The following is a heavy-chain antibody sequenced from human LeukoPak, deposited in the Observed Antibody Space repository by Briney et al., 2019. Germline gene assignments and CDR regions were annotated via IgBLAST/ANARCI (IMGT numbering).Heavy chain of an antibody. CDR3: AREYYYGSGSYYKGSLYRKTNWFDP. J-gene: IGHJ5*02. Sequence: SETLSLTCTVSGGSISSSSYYWSWIRQPPGKGLEWIGEINHSGSTNYNPSLKSRVTISVDTSKNQFSLKLSSVTAADTAVYFCAREYYYGSGSYYKGSLYRKTNWFDPWGQGTLVTVSS. CDR1: GGSISSSSYY. CDR2: INHSGST. V-gene: IGHV4-39*07. D-gene: IGHD3-10*01.